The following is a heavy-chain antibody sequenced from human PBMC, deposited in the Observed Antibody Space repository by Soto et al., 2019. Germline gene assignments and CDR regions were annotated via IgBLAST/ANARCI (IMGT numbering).Heavy chain of an antibody. CDR1: GFTLTMEW. CDR2: IKQEGSEK. D-gene: IGHD6-19*01. Sequence: HPGGSLTLACAASGFTLTMEWMIWVRQAPGKRLEWVVNIKQEGSEKSYEDSVNGRFTPSRDNAKTSLYLQMNSMRAEDTAVYYCASSGYPSGWSRDDYWGQGTLVTVSS. J-gene: IGHJ4*02. CDR3: ASSGYPSGWSRDDY. V-gene: IGHV3-7*01.